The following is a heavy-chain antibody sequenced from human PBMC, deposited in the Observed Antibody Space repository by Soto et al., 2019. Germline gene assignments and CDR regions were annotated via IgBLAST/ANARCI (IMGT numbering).Heavy chain of an antibody. CDR1: GFTFSRSG. CDR2: IWYDGNNK. J-gene: IGHJ4*02. Sequence: QVQLVESGGGVVQPGRSLRLSCAASGFTFSRSGMHWVRQAPGKGLEWVAVIWYDGNNKYYADSVKGRFTISRDNSTNTLYMQMNSLRAEDTAVYYCARTSGVTGYGYSCWGQGTLVTVSS. V-gene: IGHV3-33*01. CDR3: ARTSGVTGYGYSC. D-gene: IGHD5-18*01.